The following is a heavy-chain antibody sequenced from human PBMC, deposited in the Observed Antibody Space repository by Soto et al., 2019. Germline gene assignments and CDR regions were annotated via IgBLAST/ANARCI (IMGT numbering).Heavy chain of an antibody. D-gene: IGHD2-15*01. CDR1: GGSFSGYY. V-gene: IGHV4-34*01. J-gene: IGHJ3*02. CDR2: INHSGST. CDR3: ARDTRTGLGYCSGGSCYPDAFDI. Sequence: SETLSLTCAVYGGSFSGYYWSWIRPPPGKGLEWIGEINHSGSTNYNPSLKSRVTISVDTSKNQFSLKLSSVTAADTAVYYCARDTRTGLGYCSGGSCYPDAFDIWGQGTMVTVSS.